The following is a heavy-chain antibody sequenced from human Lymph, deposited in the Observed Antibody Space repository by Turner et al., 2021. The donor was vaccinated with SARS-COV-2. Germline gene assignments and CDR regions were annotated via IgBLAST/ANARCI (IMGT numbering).Heavy chain of an antibody. CDR1: GFPFSSYG. Sequence: QVQLVESGGGVVQPGWSLRISCASCGFPFSSYGMHWVRQAPGKGLEWVAVISYDGSNNYYADYVKGRFTISRDNSKNTLYLQMNSLRAEDTAVYYCAKVRSIFGVVIGGMDVWGQGTTVTVSS. CDR2: ISYDGSNN. D-gene: IGHD3-3*01. CDR3: AKVRSIFGVVIGGMDV. V-gene: IGHV3-30*18. J-gene: IGHJ6*02.